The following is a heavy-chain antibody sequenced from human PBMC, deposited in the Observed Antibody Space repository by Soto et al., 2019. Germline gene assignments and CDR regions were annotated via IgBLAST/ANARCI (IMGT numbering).Heavy chain of an antibody. CDR2: IYYSGST. D-gene: IGHD3-22*01. CDR1: GGSISSSSYY. Sequence: SETLSLTCTVSGGSISSSSYYWGWIRQPPGKGLEWIGSIYYSGSTYYNPSLKSRVTISVDTSKNQFSLKLSSVTAADTAVYYCARHVGDFYYDSSGYYLDYWGQGTLVTVSS. V-gene: IGHV4-39*01. J-gene: IGHJ4*02. CDR3: ARHVGDFYYDSSGYYLDY.